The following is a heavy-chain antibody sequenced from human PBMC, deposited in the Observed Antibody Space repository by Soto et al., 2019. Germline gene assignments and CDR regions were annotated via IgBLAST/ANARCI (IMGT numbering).Heavy chain of an antibody. CDR2: ISYSGST. Sequence: PSETLSLTCTVSGGSISSDSYYWGWIRQSPEKGLEWIASISYSGSTYYNPTLKSRLIISVDTSKSQFSLKLSSVTAADTAVYYCGRQGGGYSYVFYSCWGQGTLVTVSS. D-gene: IGHD5-18*01. CDR1: GGSISSDSYY. V-gene: IGHV4-39*01. J-gene: IGHJ4*02. CDR3: GRQGGGYSYVFYSC.